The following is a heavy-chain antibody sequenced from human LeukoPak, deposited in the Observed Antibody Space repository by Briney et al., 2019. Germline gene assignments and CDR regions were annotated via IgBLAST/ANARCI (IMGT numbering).Heavy chain of an antibody. CDR2: MNPNSGNT. V-gene: IGHV1-8*03. Sequence: ASVKVSCKASGYTFTSYDINWVRQATGQGLEWMGWMNPNSGNTGHAQKFQGRVTITRNTSISTAYMELSSLRSEDTAVYYCARRGFFTAEDYYYYMDVWGKGTTVTVSS. J-gene: IGHJ6*03. CDR1: GYTFTSYD. D-gene: IGHD2-21*02. CDR3: ARRGFFTAEDYYYYMDV.